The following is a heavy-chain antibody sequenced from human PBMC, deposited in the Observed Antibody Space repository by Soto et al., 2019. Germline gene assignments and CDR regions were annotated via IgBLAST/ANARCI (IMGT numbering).Heavy chain of an antibody. CDR1: GGSISSGGYY. V-gene: IGHV4-31*03. D-gene: IGHD2-15*01. Sequence: SETLSLTCTVSGGSISSGGYYWSWIRQHPGKGLAWIGYIYYSGSTYYDPSLKSRVTISVDTSKNQFSLKLSSVTAADTAVYYCARWYSSGGSCYLPTLFNIWGQGTMVTVSS. CDR2: IYYSGST. J-gene: IGHJ3*02. CDR3: ARWYSSGGSCYLPTLFNI.